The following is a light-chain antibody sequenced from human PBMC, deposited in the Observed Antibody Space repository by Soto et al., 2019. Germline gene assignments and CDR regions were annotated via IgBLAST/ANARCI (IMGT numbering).Light chain of an antibody. J-gene: IGKJ1*01. CDR3: QQYGSSPRT. V-gene: IGKV3-20*01. CDR2: GAS. CDR1: QSVSSSH. Sequence: IVLTQSPGTLSLSPGERATLSCRASQSVSSSHLAWYQQKPGRAPRLLISGASSRATGIPDRFTVSGSGTDFTLTISRLQTEDFAVYYCQQYGSSPRTFGQGTKVDIK.